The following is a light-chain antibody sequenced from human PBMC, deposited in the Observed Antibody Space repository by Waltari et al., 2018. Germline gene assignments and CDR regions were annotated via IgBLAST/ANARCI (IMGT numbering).Light chain of an antibody. CDR3: STWDDYLSGVV. CDR2: SDN. CDR1: YSNMGTNT. J-gene: IGLJ2*01. Sequence: SVLTQPPSASGTPGQTVTISCSGRYSNMGTNTVKWYQQLPGTAPKLLIYSDNQRPSGVPDRFSGSKSGTSASLAISGRQSEDEADYYCSTWDDYLSGVVFGEGTKLTVL. V-gene: IGLV1-44*01.